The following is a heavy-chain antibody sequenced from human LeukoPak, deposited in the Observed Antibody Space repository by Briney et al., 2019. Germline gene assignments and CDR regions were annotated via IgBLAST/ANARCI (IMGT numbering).Heavy chain of an antibody. V-gene: IGHV1-69*13. CDR1: GGTFTSYA. J-gene: IGHJ4*02. Sequence: SVKVSCKASGGTFTSYAISWVRQAPGQGLEWMGGIIPIFGTANYAQKFQGRVTITADESTSTAYMELSSLRSEDTAVYYCARDCSSTSCYGYFGYWGQGTLVTVSS. D-gene: IGHD2-2*01. CDR2: IIPIFGTA. CDR3: ARDCSSTSCYGYFGY.